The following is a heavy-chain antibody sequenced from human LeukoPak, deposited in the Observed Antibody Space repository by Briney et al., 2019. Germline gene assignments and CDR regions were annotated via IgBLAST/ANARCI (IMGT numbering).Heavy chain of an antibody. CDR1: GFTGSNYW. D-gene: IGHD1-26*01. Sequence: GGSLRLSCTASGFTGSNYWMSWIRQAQGKGLEWVANIKQDGGENFYVDSVRGRFTISRDNAKNSLYLQMNSLRAEDTAVYYCARDETIVGAPNYRFDYWGQGTLVTVSS. CDR2: IKQDGGEN. V-gene: IGHV3-7*04. J-gene: IGHJ4*02. CDR3: ARDETIVGAPNYRFDY.